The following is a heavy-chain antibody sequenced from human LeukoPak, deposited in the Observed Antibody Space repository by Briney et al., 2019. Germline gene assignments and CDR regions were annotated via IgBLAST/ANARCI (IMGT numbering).Heavy chain of an antibody. CDR2: IIPIFGTA. V-gene: IGHV1-69*05. D-gene: IGHD4-23*01. CDR1: GGTFSNYA. CDR3: ASSTVVTFDAFAI. Sequence: AVSVSFKGSGGTFSNYAISWVRQAPGQGLEWMGGIIPIFGTANYAQKFQGRVTITTDESTSTAYMELSSLRSEDTAVYYCASSTVVTFDAFAIWGQGTMVTVSS. J-gene: IGHJ3*02.